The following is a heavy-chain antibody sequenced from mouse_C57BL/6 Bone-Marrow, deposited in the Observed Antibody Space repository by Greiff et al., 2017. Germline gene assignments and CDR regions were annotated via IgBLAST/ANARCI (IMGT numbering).Heavy chain of an antibody. CDR2: IDPENGDT. CDR3: TPYYGSSYGWYFDV. V-gene: IGHV14-4*01. J-gene: IGHJ1*03. Sequence: EVMLVESGAELVRPGASVKLSCTASGFNIKDDYMHWVKQRPEQGLEWIGWIDPENGDTEYASKFQGKATITADTSSNTAYLQLSSLTSEDTAVYYCTPYYGSSYGWYFDVWGTGTTVTVSS. CDR1: GFNIKDDY. D-gene: IGHD1-1*01.